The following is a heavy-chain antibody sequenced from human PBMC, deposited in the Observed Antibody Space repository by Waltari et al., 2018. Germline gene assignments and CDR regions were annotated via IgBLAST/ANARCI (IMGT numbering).Heavy chain of an antibody. D-gene: IGHD6-19*01. Sequence: EVQLVESGGGLVQPGGSLRLSCAASGFTFSSYSMNWVRQAPGKGVEWVSYISSSSGTIYYADSVKGRLTISRDNAKNSLYLQMNSLRAEDTAVYYCARRYSSGSDYWGQGTLVTVSS. CDR3: ARRYSSGSDY. V-gene: IGHV3-48*04. CDR1: GFTFSSYS. CDR2: ISSSSGTI. J-gene: IGHJ4*02.